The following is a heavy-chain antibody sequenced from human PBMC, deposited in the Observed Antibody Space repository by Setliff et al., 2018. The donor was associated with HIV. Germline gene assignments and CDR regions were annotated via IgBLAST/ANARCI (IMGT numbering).Heavy chain of an antibody. V-gene: IGHV4-39*07. CDR3: ARAISPQYYGSSGYFLA. D-gene: IGHD3-22*01. CDR1: GGSISSSSYF. CDR2: MHYSGTT. J-gene: IGHJ5*02. Sequence: PSETLSLTCAVSGGSISSSSYFWGWIRQPPGKGLEWIGSMHYSGTTYYNLSLKSRATISVDTSKNQFSLNLRSVTAADTAVYYCARAISPQYYGSSGYFLAWGQGTLVTVSS.